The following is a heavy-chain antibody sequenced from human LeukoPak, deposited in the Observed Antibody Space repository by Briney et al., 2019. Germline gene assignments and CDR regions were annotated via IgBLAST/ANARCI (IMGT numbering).Heavy chain of an antibody. CDR2: ISWNSGSI. CDR3: ANSDHSFGYNYYGMDV. V-gene: IGHV3-9*01. Sequence: PGGSLRLSCAASGFTFDDYAMHWVRQAPGKGLEWVSGISWNSGSIVYADSVKGRFTISRDNSKNTVYLQMNSLRAEDTAVYYCANSDHSFGYNYYGMDVWGQGTTVTVSS. CDR1: GFTFDDYA. J-gene: IGHJ6*02. D-gene: IGHD3-3*01.